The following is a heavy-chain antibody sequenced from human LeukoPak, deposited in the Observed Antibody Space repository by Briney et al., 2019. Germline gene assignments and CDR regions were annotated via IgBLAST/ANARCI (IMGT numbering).Heavy chain of an antibody. V-gene: IGHV3-66*01. Sequence: GGSLRLSCAASGFTVSSNYMSWVRQAPGKGLEWVSVIYSGGSTYYADSVKGRFTISRDNSKNTLYLQMNSLRAEDTAVYYCAREVYSSGWYTGVSYYYYYMDVWGKGTTVTVSS. D-gene: IGHD6-19*01. CDR2: IYSGGST. J-gene: IGHJ6*03. CDR3: AREVYSSGWYTGVSYYYYYMDV. CDR1: GFTVSSNY.